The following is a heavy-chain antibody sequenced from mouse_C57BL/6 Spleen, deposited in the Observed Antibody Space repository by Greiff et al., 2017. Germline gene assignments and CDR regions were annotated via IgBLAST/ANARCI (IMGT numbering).Heavy chain of an antibody. J-gene: IGHJ4*01. CDR1: GYTFADYY. Sequence: VQLQQSGPELVKPGASVKISCKASGYTFADYYMNWVKQSHGKSLEWIGDINPNNGGTSYNQKFKGKATLTVDKSSSTAYMELRSLTSEDSAVYYCARRDLKGAMDYWGQGTSVTVSS. CDR3: ARRDLKGAMDY. CDR2: INPNNGGT. V-gene: IGHV1-26*01.